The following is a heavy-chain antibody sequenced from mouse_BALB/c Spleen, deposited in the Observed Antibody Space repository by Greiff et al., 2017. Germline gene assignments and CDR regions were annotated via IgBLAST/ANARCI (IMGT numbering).Heavy chain of an antibody. CDR1: GYSITSGYY. CDR2: ISYDGSN. CDR3: AREDGNYYYYAMDY. D-gene: IGHD2-1*01. Sequence: EVQLQQSGPGLVKPSQSLSLTCSVTGYSITSGYYWNWIRQFPGNKLEWMGYISYDGSNNYNPSLKNRISITRDTSKNQFFLKLNSVTTEDTATYYCAREDGNYYYYAMDYWGQGTSVTVSS. V-gene: IGHV3-6*02. J-gene: IGHJ4*01.